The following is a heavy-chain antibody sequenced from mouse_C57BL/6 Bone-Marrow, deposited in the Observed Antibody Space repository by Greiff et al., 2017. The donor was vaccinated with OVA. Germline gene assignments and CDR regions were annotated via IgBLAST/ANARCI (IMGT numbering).Heavy chain of an antibody. CDR1: GYTFTDYE. CDR2: IDPETGGT. J-gene: IGHJ3*01. CDR3: TRGDLDYGSSLWFAY. D-gene: IGHD1-1*01. Sequence: VQLQQSGAELVRPGASVTLSCKASGYTFTDYEMHWVKQTPVHGLEWIGAIDPETGGTAYNQKFKGKAILTADKSSSTAYMELRSLTSEDSAVYDCTRGDLDYGSSLWFAYWGQGTLVTVSA. V-gene: IGHV1-15*01.